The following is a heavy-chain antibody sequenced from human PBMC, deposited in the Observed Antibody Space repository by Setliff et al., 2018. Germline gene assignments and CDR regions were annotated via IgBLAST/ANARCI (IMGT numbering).Heavy chain of an antibody. Sequence: ASVKVSCKASGYSFSSNAFHWVRQAPGQTLEWMGWIHAGSSNALYSQRFQDRITISRDTSATTVHMELSSLRSDDTAVYYCARMSTSGPHYDYWGQGTLVTVSS. J-gene: IGHJ4*02. D-gene: IGHD2-8*02. CDR1: GYSFSSNA. V-gene: IGHV1-3*01. CDR2: IHAGSSNA. CDR3: ARMSTSGPHYDY.